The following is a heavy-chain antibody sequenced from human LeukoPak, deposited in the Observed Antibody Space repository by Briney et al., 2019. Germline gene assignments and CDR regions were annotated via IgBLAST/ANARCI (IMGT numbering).Heavy chain of an antibody. CDR1: GGSISSSSYY. CDR2: IYYRGST. D-gene: IGHD3-9*01. V-gene: IGHV4-39*01. CDR3: QRPAYEILTGPSTFDY. J-gene: IGHJ4*02. Sequence: SETLSLTCTVSGGSISSSSYYWGWIRQPPGKGLEWIGSIYYRGSTYYNPSLKSRVTISVDTSKNQFSLKLSSVTAADTAVYYCQRPAYEILTGPSTFDYWGQRTLVTVSS.